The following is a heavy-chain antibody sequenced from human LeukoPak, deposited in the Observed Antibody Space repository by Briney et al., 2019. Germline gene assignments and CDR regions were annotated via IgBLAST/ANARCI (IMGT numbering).Heavy chain of an antibody. D-gene: IGHD1-26*01. Sequence: GGSLRLSCVASGFTLSSFSMNWVRQAPGKGLEWVANIKQDGSTRNYVDSVKGRFTISRDNAKNSLYLQMNSLRVEDTAVYYCARDPVGAPYFDYWDQGALVTVSS. V-gene: IGHV3-7*01. CDR2: IKQDGSTR. CDR3: ARDPVGAPYFDY. CDR1: GFTLSSFS. J-gene: IGHJ4*02.